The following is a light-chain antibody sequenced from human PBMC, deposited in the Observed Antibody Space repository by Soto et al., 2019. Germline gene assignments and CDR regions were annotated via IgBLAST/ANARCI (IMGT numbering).Light chain of an antibody. J-gene: IGLJ2*01. V-gene: IGLV2-14*03. CDR3: SSYTSSSTVA. CDR2: DVS. CDR1: SSDVGGYKY. Sequence: QSALTQPASVSGSPGQSITISCTGTSSDVGGYKYVAWYQQHPHKAPKLMIYDVSNRPSGVSNRFSGSKSGNTASLTISGLQAEDEANYYCSSYTSSSTVAFGGGTKVTVL.